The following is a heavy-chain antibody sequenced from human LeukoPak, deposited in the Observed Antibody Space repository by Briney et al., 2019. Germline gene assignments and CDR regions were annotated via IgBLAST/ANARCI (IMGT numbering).Heavy chain of an antibody. CDR2: MYYTGVS. CDR3: TTIKRGEIFGYFDF. D-gene: IGHD2-21*02. CDR1: GGSISRYH. Sequence: SETLSLTCTFSGGSISRYHWNCIRQTPGKGREWSGYMYYTGVSNYNPSLKSRVAISVDSSKDQFSLKVTSVTAADKAISYCTTIKRGEIFGYFDFWGQGALVTVSS. V-gene: IGHV4-59*01. J-gene: IGHJ4*02.